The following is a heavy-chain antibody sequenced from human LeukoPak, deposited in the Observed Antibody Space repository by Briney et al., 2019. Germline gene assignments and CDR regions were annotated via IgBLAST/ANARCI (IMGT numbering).Heavy chain of an antibody. CDR3: ARQGHDYVWGSYRYIY. D-gene: IGHD3-16*02. V-gene: IGHV4-39*01. CDR2: IYYSGST. Sequence: SETLSLTCTVSGGSISSSSYYWGWVRQPPGKGLEWIGSIYYSGSTYYNPSLKSRVTISVDTSKNQFSLKLSSVTAADTAVYYCARQGHDYVWGSYRYIYWGQGTLVTVSS. J-gene: IGHJ4*02. CDR1: GGSISSSSYY.